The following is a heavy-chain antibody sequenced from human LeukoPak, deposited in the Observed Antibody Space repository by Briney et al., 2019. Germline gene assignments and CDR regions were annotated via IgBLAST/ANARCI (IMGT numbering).Heavy chain of an antibody. CDR3: ARVGDIMITFGGGSEAEYYFDY. CDR1: GYTITNNY. V-gene: IGHV1-46*01. D-gene: IGHD3-16*01. CDR2: INPSGGST. Sequence: GASVKVSCKASGYTITNNYMHWVRQAPGQGLEWMGIINPSGGSTSYAQKFQGRVTMTRDMSTSTVYMELSSLRSEDTAVYYCARVGDIMITFGGGSEAEYYFDYWGQGTLVTVSS. J-gene: IGHJ4*02.